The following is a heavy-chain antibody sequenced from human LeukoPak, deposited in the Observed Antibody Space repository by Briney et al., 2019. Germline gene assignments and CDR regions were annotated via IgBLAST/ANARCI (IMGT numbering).Heavy chain of an antibody. CDR1: GASMNDYY. D-gene: IGHD1-26*01. V-gene: IGHV4-59*01. J-gene: IGHJ5*02. CDR3: AREYAGVGATTWFDP. Sequence: SETLSLTCTVSGASMNDYYWSWIRHSPGKGLEWIGYIYNGVSTNYKPSLKSRVTISVDTSKNQFSLKLSSVTAADTAVYYCAREYAGVGATTWFDPWGQGTLVTVSS. CDR2: IYNGVST.